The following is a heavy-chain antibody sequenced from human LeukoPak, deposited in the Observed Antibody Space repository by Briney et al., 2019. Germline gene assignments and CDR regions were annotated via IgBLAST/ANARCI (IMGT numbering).Heavy chain of an antibody. CDR2: ISSSSSYI. V-gene: IGHV3-21*01. CDR3: ARDIFDWLEDYYRGDGMDV. Sequence: GGSLRLSCAASGFTFSSYSMNWVRQAPGKGLEWVSSISSSSSYIYHADSVKGRFTISRDNAKNSLYLQMNSLRAEDTAVYYCARDIFDWLEDYYRGDGMDVWGQGTTVTVSS. D-gene: IGHD3-9*01. CDR1: GFTFSSYS. J-gene: IGHJ6*02.